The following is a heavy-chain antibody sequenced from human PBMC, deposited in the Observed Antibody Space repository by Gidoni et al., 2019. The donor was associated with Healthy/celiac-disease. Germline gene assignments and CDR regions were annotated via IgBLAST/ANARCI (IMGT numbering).Heavy chain of an antibody. J-gene: IGHJ6*02. Sequence: ESGGGVVQPGRSMRLPCAACGFTFSSYGMHWVRQAQGKGLEWVAVISYDGSNKYYADSVKGRFTISRDNSKNTLYLQMNSLRAEDTAVYYCAKSLSASTVTTYYYYYGMDVWGQGTTVTVSS. CDR1: GFTFSSYG. CDR2: ISYDGSNK. D-gene: IGHD4-17*01. CDR3: AKSLSASTVTTYYYYYGMDV. V-gene: IGHV3-30*18.